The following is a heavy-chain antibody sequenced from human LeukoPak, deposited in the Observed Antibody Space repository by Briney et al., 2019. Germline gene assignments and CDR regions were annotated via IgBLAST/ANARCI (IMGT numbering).Heavy chain of an antibody. Sequence: GGSLRLSCAASGFTFNTYWMHWVRQAPGKGLVWVARVNREGTTTAYADSVKGRFIISRDNSKNTLYLQMNNLRAEDTAVYYCARDSDWILFDYGGRGTPVTVSS. V-gene: IGHV3-74*03. CDR2: VNREGTTT. CDR3: ARDSDWILFDY. J-gene: IGHJ4*02. D-gene: IGHD2-2*03. CDR1: GFTFNTYW.